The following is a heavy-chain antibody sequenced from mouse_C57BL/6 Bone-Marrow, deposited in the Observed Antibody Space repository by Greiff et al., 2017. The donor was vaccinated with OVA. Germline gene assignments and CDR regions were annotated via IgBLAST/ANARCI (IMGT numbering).Heavy chain of an antibody. CDR2: IHPSDSDT. Sequence: QVQLQQSGAELVKPGASVKVSCKASGYTFTSYWMHWVKQRPGQGLEWIGRIHPSDSDTNYNQKFKGKATLTVDKSSSTAYMQLSSLTSEDSAVDYCAIEGINTTGFADWGQGTLVTVSA. J-gene: IGHJ3*01. V-gene: IGHV1-74*01. CDR1: GYTFTSYW. CDR3: AIEGINTTGFAD. D-gene: IGHD2-12*01.